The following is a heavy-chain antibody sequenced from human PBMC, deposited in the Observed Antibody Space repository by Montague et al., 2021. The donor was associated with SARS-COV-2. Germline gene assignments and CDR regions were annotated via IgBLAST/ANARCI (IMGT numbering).Heavy chain of an antibody. CDR3: ARGRRPVVVPGAGPAGRAFDI. D-gene: IGHD2-2*01. CDR2: IHHTGST. J-gene: IGHJ3*02. Sequence: SETLSLTCVVSGDSISTDNWCTWVRLPPGKGLEWDGEIHHTGSTKYKPSLRSRVSMSVDKSWNQFYLRLNSVTAADTAVCYCARGRRPVVVPGAGPAGRAFDIWGQGTMVTVSS. CDR1: GDSISTDNW. V-gene: IGHV4-55*08.